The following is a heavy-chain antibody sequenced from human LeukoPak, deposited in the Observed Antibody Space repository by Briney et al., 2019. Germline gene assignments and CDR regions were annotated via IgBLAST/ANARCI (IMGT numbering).Heavy chain of an antibody. J-gene: IGHJ4*02. CDR2: FDPEDGET. V-gene: IGHV1-24*01. Sequence: ASVKVSCKVSGYTLTELSMHWVRQAPGKGPEWMGGFDPEDGETIYAQKFQGRVTMTEDTSTDTAYMELSSLRSEDTAVYYCATDRLGYCSSTSCYFDYWGQGTLVTVSS. CDR3: ATDRLGYCSSTSCYFDY. D-gene: IGHD2-2*01. CDR1: GYTLTELS.